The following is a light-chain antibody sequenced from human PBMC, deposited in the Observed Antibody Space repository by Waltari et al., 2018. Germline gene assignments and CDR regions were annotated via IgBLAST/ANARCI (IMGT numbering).Light chain of an antibody. CDR3: QQFGSSLWT. CDR2: DTS. Sequence: EIVLTQSPGTLSLSPGERATLSCRASQRVGSSYLAWYQQKPGQAPRLLIYDTSNRATGIPDRFSGSGSGTDFTLTISRLEPEDFAVYYCQQFGSSLWTFGQGTKVEIK. V-gene: IGKV3-20*01. J-gene: IGKJ1*01. CDR1: QRVGSSY.